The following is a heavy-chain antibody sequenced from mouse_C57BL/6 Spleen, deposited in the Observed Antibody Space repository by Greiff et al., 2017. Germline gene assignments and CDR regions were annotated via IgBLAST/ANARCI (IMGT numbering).Heavy chain of an antibody. Sequence: VQLQQSGAELVMPGASVKLSCKASGYTFTSYWMHWVKQRPGQGLEWIGEIDPSDSYTNYNQKFKGKSTLTVDKSSSTAYMQLSSLTSEDSAVYYCAGSSGSSYYFDYWGQGTTLTVSS. J-gene: IGHJ2*01. D-gene: IGHD3-2*02. CDR2: IDPSDSYT. V-gene: IGHV1-69*01. CDR3: AGSSGSSYYFDY. CDR1: GYTFTSYW.